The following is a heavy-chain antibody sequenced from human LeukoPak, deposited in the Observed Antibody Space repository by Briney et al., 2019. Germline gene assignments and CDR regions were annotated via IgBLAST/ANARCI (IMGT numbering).Heavy chain of an antibody. CDR3: ARKVRGVIIDY. D-gene: IGHD3-10*01. J-gene: IGHJ4*02. V-gene: IGHV4-4*02. Sequence: SETLSLTCTVSGGSISSNNWWSWVRPPPGKGLEWIGEIYHSESTNYNPSLKSRVTISVDKSKNQFPLKLSAVTAADTAVYYCARKVRGVIIDYWGQGTLVSVSS. CDR2: IYHSEST. CDR1: GGSISSNNW.